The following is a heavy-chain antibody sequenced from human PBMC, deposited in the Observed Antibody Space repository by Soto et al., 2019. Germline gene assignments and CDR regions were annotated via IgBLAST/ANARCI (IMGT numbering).Heavy chain of an antibody. V-gene: IGHV1-8*01. CDR1: GYTFTDYD. CDR2: MNPNSGET. Sequence: QEQLVQSGAEVKKPGASVKVSCKTSGYTFTDYDINWVRQATGQGLEWIGWMNPNSGETGYAQKFQGRVTMTRSASLSTAYLELSSLRSEDTDVYYCARVAVAARPRWYNWFDPWGQGTLVTVSS. J-gene: IGHJ5*02. D-gene: IGHD2-15*01. CDR3: ARVAVAARPRWYNWFDP.